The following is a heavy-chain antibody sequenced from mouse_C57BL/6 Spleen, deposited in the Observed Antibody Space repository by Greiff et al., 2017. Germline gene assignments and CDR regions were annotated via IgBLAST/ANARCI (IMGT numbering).Heavy chain of an antibody. J-gene: IGHJ4*01. Sequence: EVKLQQSGPELVKPGASVKISCKASGYTFTDYYMNWVKQSHGKSLEWIGDINPNNGGTSYNQKFKGKATLTVDKSSSTAYMELRSLTSEDSAVYYCARGGIGSYYDYDGGAMDYWGQGTSVTVSS. D-gene: IGHD2-4*01. CDR3: ARGGIGSYYDYDGGAMDY. CDR2: INPNNGGT. CDR1: GYTFTDYY. V-gene: IGHV1-26*01.